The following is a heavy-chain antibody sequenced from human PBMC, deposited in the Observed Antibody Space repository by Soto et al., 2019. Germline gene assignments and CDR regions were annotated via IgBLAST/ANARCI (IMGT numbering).Heavy chain of an antibody. V-gene: IGHV3-30*18. CDR2: ISYDGSNK. Sequence: GGSLRVSCAASGFTFSSYVMHWVRQAPGKGPEWVAVISYDGSNKYYADSVKGRFTISRDNSKNTLYLQMNSLRAEDTAVYYCAKAQGITIFGVVITHDYYYYGMDVWGQATTVTVSS. CDR3: AKAQGITIFGVVITHDYYYYGMDV. D-gene: IGHD3-3*01. J-gene: IGHJ6*02. CDR1: GFTFSSYV.